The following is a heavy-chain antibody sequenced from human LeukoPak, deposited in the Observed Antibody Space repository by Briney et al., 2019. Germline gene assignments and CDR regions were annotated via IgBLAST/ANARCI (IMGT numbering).Heavy chain of an antibody. Sequence: SETLSLTCTVSGGSISSGGYYWSWIRQHPGKGLEWIGYVYYSGSTYYNPSLKSRVTISVDTSKNQFSLKLSSVTAADTAVYYCARLTTTVTNGRHFDYWGQGTLVTVSS. J-gene: IGHJ4*02. CDR3: ARLTTTVTNGRHFDY. D-gene: IGHD4-17*01. CDR2: VYYSGST. V-gene: IGHV4-31*03. CDR1: GGSISSGGYY.